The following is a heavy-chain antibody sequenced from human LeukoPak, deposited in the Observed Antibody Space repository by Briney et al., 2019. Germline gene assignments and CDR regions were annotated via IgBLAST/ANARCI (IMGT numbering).Heavy chain of an antibody. D-gene: IGHD2-2*01. J-gene: IGHJ3*02. CDR3: ATVRRFQLAFDI. V-gene: IGHV1-24*01. CDR1: GYTLTELS. CDR2: FDPEDGET. Sequence: ASVKVSCKVSGYTLTELSMHWVRQAPGKGLEGVGGFDPEDGETIYAQKFQGRVTMTEDTSTDTAYMELSSLRSEDTAVYYCATVRRFQLAFDIWSQGTMVTVSS.